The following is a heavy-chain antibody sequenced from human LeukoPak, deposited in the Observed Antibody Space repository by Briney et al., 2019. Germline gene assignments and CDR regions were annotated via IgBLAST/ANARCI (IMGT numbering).Heavy chain of an antibody. Sequence: SETLSLTCAVYGGSFSGYYWSWIRQPPGKGLEWIGEINHSGSTNYNPSLKSRVTISVDTSKNQFSLKLSSVTAADTAVYYCARDGGAALAAAYNYRGQGTLVTVSS. D-gene: IGHD6-13*01. V-gene: IGHV4-34*01. CDR1: GGSFSGYY. CDR2: INHSGST. J-gene: IGHJ4*02. CDR3: ARDGGAALAAAYNY.